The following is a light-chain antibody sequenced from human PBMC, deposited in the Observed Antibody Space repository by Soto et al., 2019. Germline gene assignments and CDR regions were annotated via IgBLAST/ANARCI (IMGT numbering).Light chain of an antibody. CDR2: DVS. Sequence: QSALTQPASVSGSPGQSITISCTGTSSDVGSYNYVSWYQQYPGKAPKLMIYDVSNRPSGVSYRFSGSKSGNTASLTISGLQAEDEADYYCSSYTTSSTQVVFGGGTKVTVL. V-gene: IGLV2-14*01. CDR1: SSDVGSYNY. CDR3: SSYTTSSTQVV. J-gene: IGLJ3*02.